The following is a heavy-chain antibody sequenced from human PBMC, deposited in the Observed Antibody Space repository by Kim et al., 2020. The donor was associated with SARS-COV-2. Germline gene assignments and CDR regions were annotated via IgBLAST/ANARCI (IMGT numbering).Heavy chain of an antibody. V-gene: IGHV3-73*01. D-gene: IGHD1-1*01. J-gene: IGHJ3*02. Sequence: GGSLRLSCGASGFTFSDSAMHWVRRASGKGLEWVGRIRSKANGYATSYSESVRGRFTISRDDSRNTAYLQMNSLKTEDTAVYYCTRVPGTTLAFWVAFV. CDR2: IRSKANGYAT. CDR1: GFTFSDSA. CDR3: TRVPGTTLAFWVAFV.